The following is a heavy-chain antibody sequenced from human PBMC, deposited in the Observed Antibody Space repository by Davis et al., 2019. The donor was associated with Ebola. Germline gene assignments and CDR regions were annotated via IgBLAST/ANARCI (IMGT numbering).Heavy chain of an antibody. V-gene: IGHV4-39*01. CDR1: GGSISSSSYY. D-gene: IGHD3-22*01. J-gene: IGHJ4*02. CDR2: IYYSGHT. CDR3: AREHLSSGYYYFDY. Sequence: SETLSLTCTVSGGSISSSSYYWGWIRQPPGKGLEWIGSIYYSGHTYYNPSLKSRVTISVDTSKNQVSLKLSSVTAADTAVYYCAREHLSSGYYYFDYWGQGTLVTVSS.